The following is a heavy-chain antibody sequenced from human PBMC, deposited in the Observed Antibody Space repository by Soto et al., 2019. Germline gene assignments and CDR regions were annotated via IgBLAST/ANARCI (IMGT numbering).Heavy chain of an antibody. V-gene: IGHV3-30*18. Sequence: QVQLVESGGGVVQPGRSLRLSCAASGFTFSSYGMHWVRQAPGKGLEWVAVISYDGSNKYYADSVKGRFTISRDNSKNTLYRQMNSLRAEDTAVYYCAKDVGNSSSWYYYYYGMDVWGQGTTVTVSS. D-gene: IGHD6-13*01. J-gene: IGHJ6*02. CDR1: GFTFSSYG. CDR2: ISYDGSNK. CDR3: AKDVGNSSSWYYYYYGMDV.